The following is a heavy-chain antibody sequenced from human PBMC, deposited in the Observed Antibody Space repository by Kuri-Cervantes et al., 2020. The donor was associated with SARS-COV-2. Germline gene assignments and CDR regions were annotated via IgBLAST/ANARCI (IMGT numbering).Heavy chain of an antibody. CDR2: IYYSGST. CDR1: GGSVSSGSYY. CDR3: ARQGFSKGGYFDY. D-gene: IGHD3-3*01. Sequence: SETLSLTCTVSGGSVSSGSYYWSWIRQPPGKGLEWIGYIYYSGSTNYNPSLKSRVTISVDTSKNQFSLKLSSVTAADTAVYYCARQGFSKGGYFDYWGQGTLVTVSS. V-gene: IGHV4-61*01. J-gene: IGHJ4*02.